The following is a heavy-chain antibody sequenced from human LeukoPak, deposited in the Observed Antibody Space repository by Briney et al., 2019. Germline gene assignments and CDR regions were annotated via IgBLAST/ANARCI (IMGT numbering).Heavy chain of an antibody. D-gene: IGHD3-10*01. CDR1: GGSISNYH. J-gene: IGHJ6*03. V-gene: IGHV4-4*07. CDR3: ARERDVPIGTSRGVVRHYYMDV. CDR2: VYTSGTT. Sequence: SETLSLTCTVSGGSISNYHWSWIRQPAGKGLEWIGRVYTSGTTSFNPSPQSRGTISLGTSTNQSHLMQSTLTAADTAEYYCARERDVPIGTSRGVVRHYYMDVWGKGITVTVSS.